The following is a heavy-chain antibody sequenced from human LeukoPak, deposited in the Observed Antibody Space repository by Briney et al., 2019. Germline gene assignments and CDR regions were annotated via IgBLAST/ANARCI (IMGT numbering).Heavy chain of an antibody. V-gene: IGHV4-39*01. Sequence: SETLSLTCTVSGGSISSSSYSWGWIRQPPGKGLEWIGSIYYSGSTYYNPSLKSRVTISVDTSKNQFSLKLSSVTAADTAVYYCARQGADYDYVWGNYRPYYFDYWGQGTLVTVSS. CDR2: IYYSGST. D-gene: IGHD3-16*02. CDR3: ARQGADYDYVWGNYRPYYFDY. CDR1: GGSISSSSYS. J-gene: IGHJ4*02.